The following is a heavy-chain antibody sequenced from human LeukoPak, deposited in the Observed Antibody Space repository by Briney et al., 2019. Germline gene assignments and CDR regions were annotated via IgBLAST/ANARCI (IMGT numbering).Heavy chain of an antibody. V-gene: IGHV3-30*04. Sequence: PGGSLRLSCTASGFTFTTYTIHWARQPPGKGLEWVAVMSYHGTAAYYADSVKGRFTITRDNSKNTLYLQMTFLSPEDTAVYYCAREALLHLSTSSYYFDYWGQGTLVPVSS. CDR3: AREALLHLSTSSYYFDY. D-gene: IGHD3-3*02. CDR1: GFTFTTYT. J-gene: IGHJ4*02. CDR2: MSYHGTAA.